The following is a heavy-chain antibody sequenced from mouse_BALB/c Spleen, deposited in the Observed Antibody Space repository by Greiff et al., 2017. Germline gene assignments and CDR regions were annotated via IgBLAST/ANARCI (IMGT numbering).Heavy chain of an antibody. CDR3: TRSGYGSDYAMDY. CDR2: IYPSDSYT. J-gene: IGHJ4*01. V-gene: IGHV1-69*02. Sequence: VQLQQSGAELVRPGASVKLSCKASGYTFTSYWINWVKQRPGQGLEWIGNIYPSDSYTNYNQKFKDKATLTVDKSSSTAYMQLSSPTSEDSAVYYCTRSGYGSDYAMDYWGQGTSVTVSS. D-gene: IGHD2-14*01. CDR1: GYTFTSYW.